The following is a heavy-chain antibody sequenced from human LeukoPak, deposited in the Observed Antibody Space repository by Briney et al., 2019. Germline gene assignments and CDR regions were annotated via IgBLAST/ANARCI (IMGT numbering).Heavy chain of an antibody. CDR3: ARTYSGSYCGFDY. D-gene: IGHD1-26*01. J-gene: IGHJ4*02. Sequence: GRSLRLSCAASGFTFSSYAMHWVRQAPGKGLEWVAVISYDGSNKYYADSVKGRFTISRDNSKNTLYLQMNSLRAEDTAVYYCARTYSGSYCGFDYWGQGTLVTVSS. CDR2: ISYDGSNK. V-gene: IGHV3-30-3*01. CDR1: GFTFSSYA.